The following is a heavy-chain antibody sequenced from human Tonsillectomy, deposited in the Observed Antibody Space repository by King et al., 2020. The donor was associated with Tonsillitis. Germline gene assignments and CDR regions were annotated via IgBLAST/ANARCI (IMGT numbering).Heavy chain of an antibody. J-gene: IGHJ6*03. V-gene: IGHV3-9*01. CDR1: GFTFDDYA. CDR2: ISWNSGTI. Sequence: VQLVESGGGLVQPGRSLRLSCAASGFTFDDYAIHWVRQAPGKGLEWVSGISWNSGTIGYADSVKGRLTISRDNAKNSLYLQMNSLRAEDTALYYCAKDKVAGYYYYDYMDVWGKGTTVTVSS. D-gene: IGHD6-19*01. CDR3: AKDKVAGYYYYDYMDV.